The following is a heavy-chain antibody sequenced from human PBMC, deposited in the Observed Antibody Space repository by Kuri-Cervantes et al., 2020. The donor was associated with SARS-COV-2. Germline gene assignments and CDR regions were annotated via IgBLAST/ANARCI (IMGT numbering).Heavy chain of an antibody. D-gene: IGHD3-22*01. V-gene: IGHV3-23*01. J-gene: IGHJ6*02. Sequence: GESLKISCAASGFTFSSYGMHWVRQAPGKGLEWVSAISGSGGSTSYAYSVKGRFTLSRNNSKNTLYLQMNSLRAEDTAVYYCAKNLNSYDSSGYRFYYYGMDVWGQGTTVTVSS. CDR3: AKNLNSYDSSGYRFYYYGMDV. CDR1: GFTFSSYG. CDR2: ISGSGGST.